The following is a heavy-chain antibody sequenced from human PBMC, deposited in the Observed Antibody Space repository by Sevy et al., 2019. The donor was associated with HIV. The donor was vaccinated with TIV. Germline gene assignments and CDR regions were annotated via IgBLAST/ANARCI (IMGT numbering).Heavy chain of an antibody. CDR3: ARSGSGGVRGVQAFDI. V-gene: IGHV1-8*01. CDR2: MNPNSGNT. Sequence: ASVKVSCKASGYTFTSYDINWVRQATGQGLEWMGWMNPNSGNTGYAQKFQGTVTMTRNTSISTAYMELSSLRSEDTAVYYCARSGSGGVRGVQAFDIWGQGTMVTVSS. J-gene: IGHJ3*02. D-gene: IGHD3-10*01. CDR1: GYTFTSYD.